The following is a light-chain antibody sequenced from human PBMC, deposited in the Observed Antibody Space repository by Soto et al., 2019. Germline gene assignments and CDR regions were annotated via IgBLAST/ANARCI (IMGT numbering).Light chain of an antibody. J-gene: IGKJ1*01. Sequence: DIQMTQSPSTLSASVGDRVTITCRASQSISSWLAWYQKKPGKAPKLLIYKASSLESGVPSRFSGSGSGTAFTLTISSLQPDDFATYYCQQYNSYRRTYGQGTKVEIK. CDR3: QQYNSYRRT. CDR2: KAS. CDR1: QSISSW. V-gene: IGKV1-5*03.